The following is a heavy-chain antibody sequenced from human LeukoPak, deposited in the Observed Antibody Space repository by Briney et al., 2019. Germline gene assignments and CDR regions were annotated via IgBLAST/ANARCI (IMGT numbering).Heavy chain of an antibody. CDR1: GFTFSTYA. J-gene: IGHJ4*02. CDR2: IIGNAGST. D-gene: IGHD2-15*01. V-gene: IGHV3-23*01. CDR3: ARDPQYCSGGSCYSFDY. Sequence: PGGSLRLSCAASGFTFSTYAMSWVRQAPGEGLEWVSGIIGNAGSTYYADSVKGRFTISRDNAKNSLYLQMNSLRAEDTAVYYCARDPQYCSGGSCYSFDYWGQGTLVTVSS.